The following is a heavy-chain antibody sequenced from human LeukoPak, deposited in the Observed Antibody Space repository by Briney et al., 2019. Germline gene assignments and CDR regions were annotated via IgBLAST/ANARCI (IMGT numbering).Heavy chain of an antibody. D-gene: IGHD3-22*01. CDR1: GFTFSSYG. V-gene: IGHV3-30*02. J-gene: IGHJ3*02. CDR3: AKTRADYDSSGYYYWNAFDI. Sequence: GGSLRLSCAASGFTFSSYGMHWVRQAPGKGLEWVAFIRYDGSNKYYADSVKGRFTISRDNSKNTLYLQMNSLRAEDTAVYYCAKTRADYDSSGYYYWNAFDIWGQGTMVTVSS. CDR2: IRYDGSNK.